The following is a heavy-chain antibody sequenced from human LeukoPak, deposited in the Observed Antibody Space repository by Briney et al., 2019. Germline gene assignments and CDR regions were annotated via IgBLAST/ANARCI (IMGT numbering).Heavy chain of an antibody. J-gene: IGHJ5*02. Sequence: KPSETLSLTCTVSGGSISSYYWSWIRQPPGKGLEWIGYIYYSGSTNYNPSLKSRVTISVDTSKNQFSLELSSVTAADTAVYYCARSAGITGTRAWFDPWGQGTLVTVSS. CDR2: IYYSGST. CDR1: GGSISSYY. D-gene: IGHD1-20*01. CDR3: ARSAGITGTRAWFDP. V-gene: IGHV4-59*08.